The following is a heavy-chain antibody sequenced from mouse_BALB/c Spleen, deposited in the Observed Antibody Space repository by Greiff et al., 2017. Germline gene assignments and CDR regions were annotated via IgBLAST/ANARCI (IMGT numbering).Heavy chain of an antibody. D-gene: IGHD2-1*01. J-gene: IGHJ1*01. CDR1: GFTFSSYA. CDR2: ISSGGST. V-gene: IGHV5-6-5*01. CDR3: AREGCYGNYGDFAYWYFDV. Sequence: DVKLVESGGGLVKPGGSLKLSCAASGFTFSSYAMSWVRQTPEKRLEWVASISSGGSTYYPDSVKGRFTISRDNARNILYLQMSSLRSGDTAMYYCAREGCYGNYGDFAYWYFDVWGAGTTVTVSS.